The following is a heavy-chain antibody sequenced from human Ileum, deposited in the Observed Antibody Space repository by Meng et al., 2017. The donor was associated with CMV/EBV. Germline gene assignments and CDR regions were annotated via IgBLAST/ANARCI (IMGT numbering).Heavy chain of an antibody. CDR1: ISSGGYY. V-gene: IGHV4-30-4*08. CDR3: ARTQDCSTTSCYTGFDP. CDR2: IKYSGRT. D-gene: IGHD2-2*01. Sequence: ISSGGYYWSWIRQPPGKGLEWIGFIKYSGRTYYNPSLTSRVTISLDTSENHFSLRLSSVTAADTAVYYCARTQDCSTTSCYTGFDPWGQGTLVTVSS. J-gene: IGHJ5*02.